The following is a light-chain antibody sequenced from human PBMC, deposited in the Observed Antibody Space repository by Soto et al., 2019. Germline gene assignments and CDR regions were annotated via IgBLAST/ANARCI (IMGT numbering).Light chain of an antibody. CDR1: QSVSSN. CDR3: QQYNKWPPYT. CDR2: GAS. J-gene: IGKJ2*01. V-gene: IGKV3-15*01. Sequence: EIVMTQSPATRSVSPGERVTLSCRASQSVSSNLAWYQQKPGQAPRLLIYGASTRATGIPARFSGSGSGTEFTLTISGLQSEDFAIYYCQQYNKWPPYTFGQGTKLEIK.